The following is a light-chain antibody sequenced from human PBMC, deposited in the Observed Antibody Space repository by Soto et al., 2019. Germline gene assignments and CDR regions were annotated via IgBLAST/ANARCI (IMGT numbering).Light chain of an antibody. CDR3: QQYNNWPQT. V-gene: IGKV3-15*01. J-gene: IGKJ2*01. CDR2: GAS. CDR1: QSVSSK. Sequence: EIVMTQSPVTLSVSPGERATHSCRASQSVSSKLAWYQQKPGQAPRLLIYGASTRATGIPARFSGSGSGTEFTPSISTLQSEDFAVYYCQQYNNWPQTFGQGTKLEIE.